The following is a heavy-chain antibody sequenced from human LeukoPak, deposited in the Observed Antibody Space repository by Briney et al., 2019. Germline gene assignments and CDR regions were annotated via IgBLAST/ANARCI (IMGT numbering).Heavy chain of an antibody. CDR1: GFTFSSYD. CDR2: IGTAGDT. CDR3: ARGGYYDSSGYPSGFDY. Sequence: GGSLRLSCAASGFTFSSYDMHWVRQATGKGLEWVSAIGTAGDTYYPGSVKGRFTISRENAKNSLYLQMNSLRAGDTAVYYCARGGYYDSSGYPSGFDYWGQGTLVTVSS. J-gene: IGHJ4*02. V-gene: IGHV3-13*01. D-gene: IGHD3-22*01.